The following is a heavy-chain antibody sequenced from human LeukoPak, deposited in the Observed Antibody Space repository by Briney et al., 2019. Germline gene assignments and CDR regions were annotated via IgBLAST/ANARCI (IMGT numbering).Heavy chain of an antibody. D-gene: IGHD6-13*01. CDR2: IYTSGST. CDR1: GGSISSYY. J-gene: IGHJ5*02. V-gene: IGHV4-4*07. CDR3: ARELGQQLANWFDP. Sequence: SETLSLTCTVSGGSISSYYWSWIRQPAGKGLEWIGRIYTSGSTNYNPSLKSRVTMSVDTSKNQFSRKLSSVTAADTAVYYCARELGQQLANWFDPWGQGTLVTVSS.